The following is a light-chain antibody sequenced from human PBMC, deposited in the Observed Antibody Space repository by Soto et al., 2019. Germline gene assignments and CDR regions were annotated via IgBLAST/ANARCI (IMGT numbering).Light chain of an antibody. CDR1: QSLVHNDGNTY. CDR3: KQATQCRWT. V-gene: IGKV2-24*01. J-gene: IGKJ1*01. Sequence: DIVMTQTPLSSPVTLGQAASISCRSNQSLVHNDGNTYVSWFQQRPGQPPRLLIYKVSDRFSGVPDRFSGSGAVTDFTLTISRVEAEDVVVYYYKQATQCRWTFGQGTKVEIK. CDR2: KVS.